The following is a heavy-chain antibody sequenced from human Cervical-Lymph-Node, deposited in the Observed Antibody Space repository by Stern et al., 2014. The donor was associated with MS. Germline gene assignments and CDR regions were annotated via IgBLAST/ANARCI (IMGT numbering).Heavy chain of an antibody. CDR1: DASIISTNW. CDR3: ARERVDEYMSWAISYIYYAIDG. J-gene: IGHJ6*02. Sequence: QVQLQESGPGLVKPSGTLSLTCTVFDASIISTNWWSWVRQSPGRGLAWIGEIHHRGNHNYNPSRESRVTISIDESKNQFSLKLSSVTAADTAVYYCARERVDEYMSWAISYIYYAIDGWGQGTRVTVSS. CDR2: IHHRGNH. V-gene: IGHV4-4*02. D-gene: IGHD2-2*02.